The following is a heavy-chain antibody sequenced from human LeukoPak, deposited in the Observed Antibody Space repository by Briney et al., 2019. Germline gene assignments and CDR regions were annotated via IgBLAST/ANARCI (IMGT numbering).Heavy chain of an antibody. CDR1: GYTFTSYG. Sequence: ASVKVSCKASGYTFTSYGISWVRQAPGQGLEWMGWISAYNGNTNYAQKLQGRVTMTTDTSTSTAYMELRSLRSDDTAVYYCARSPLSPYYDYVWGSYRSSYYFDYWGQGTLVTVSS. CDR2: ISAYNGNT. D-gene: IGHD3-16*02. J-gene: IGHJ4*02. V-gene: IGHV1-18*01. CDR3: ARSPLSPYYDYVWGSYRSSYYFDY.